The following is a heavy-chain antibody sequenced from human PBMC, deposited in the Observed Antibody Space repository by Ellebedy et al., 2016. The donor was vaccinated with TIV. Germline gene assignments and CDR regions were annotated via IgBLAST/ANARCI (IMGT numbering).Heavy chain of an antibody. Sequence: SETLSLTCAVYGGSFSGYYWSWIRQPPGKGLEWIGEINHSGSTNYNPSLKSRVTISVDTSKNQFSLKLSSVTAADTAVYYCARALSTGHSLDYWGQGTLVTVSS. CDR1: GGSFSGYY. V-gene: IGHV4-34*01. CDR2: INHSGST. CDR3: ARALSTGHSLDY. J-gene: IGHJ4*02. D-gene: IGHD3-9*01.